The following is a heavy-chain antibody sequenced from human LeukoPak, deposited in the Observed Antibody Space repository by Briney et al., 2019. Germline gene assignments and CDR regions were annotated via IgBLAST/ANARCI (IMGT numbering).Heavy chain of an antibody. CDR3: ARGRGRSGWRQGDY. Sequence: SETLSLTCAVYGGSFSGYYWSWVRQPPGKGLGWIGEINHGGSTNYSPSLKSRVTISADTSKNHFSLRLSSVTAADTAVYYCARGRGRSGWRQGDYWGQGTLVTVPS. CDR2: INHGGST. D-gene: IGHD6-19*01. J-gene: IGHJ4*02. CDR1: GGSFSGYY. V-gene: IGHV4-34*01.